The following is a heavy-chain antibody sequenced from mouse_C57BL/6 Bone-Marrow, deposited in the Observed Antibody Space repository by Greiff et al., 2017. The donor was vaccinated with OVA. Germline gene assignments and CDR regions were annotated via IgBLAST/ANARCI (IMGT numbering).Heavy chain of an antibody. CDR2: IDPSDSYT. D-gene: IGHD1-1*01. CDR1: GYTFTSYW. J-gene: IGHJ2*01. Sequence: QVQLQQPGAELVKPGASVKMSCKASGYTFTSYWITWVKQRPGQGLEWIGEIDPSDSYTNYNQKFKGKATLTVDTSSSTAYMQLSSLTSEDSAVYYCARWHYGSRSFDYWGQGTTLTVSS. CDR3: ARWHYGSRSFDY. V-gene: IGHV1-69*02.